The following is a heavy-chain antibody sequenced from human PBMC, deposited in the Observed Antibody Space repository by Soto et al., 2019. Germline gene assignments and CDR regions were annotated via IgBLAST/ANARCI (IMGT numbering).Heavy chain of an antibody. D-gene: IGHD7-27*01. CDR3: ARQDVRAWGRFDP. Sequence: PSETLSLTCTVSGGSVSSSTYYWGWIRQPPGKGLEWIGTIYYSGITYCNPSLQSRVTISVDTSKNQFSLRLSFVTAADAALYFCARQDVRAWGRFDPWGQGTLVTVSS. J-gene: IGHJ5*02. CDR1: GGSVSSSTYY. CDR2: IYYSGIT. V-gene: IGHV4-39*01.